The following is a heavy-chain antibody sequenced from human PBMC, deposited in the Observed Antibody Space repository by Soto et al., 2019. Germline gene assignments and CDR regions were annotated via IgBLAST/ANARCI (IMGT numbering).Heavy chain of an antibody. CDR1: GGSISSSSYY. Sequence: SETLSLTCTVSGGSISSSSYYWGWIRQPPGKGLEWIGSIYYSGSTYYNPSLKSRVTISVDTSKNQFSLKLSSVTAADTAVYYCARQGYCSGGSCYSWWFDPWGQGTLVTVSS. D-gene: IGHD2-15*01. CDR2: IYYSGST. J-gene: IGHJ5*02. CDR3: ARQGYCSGGSCYSWWFDP. V-gene: IGHV4-39*01.